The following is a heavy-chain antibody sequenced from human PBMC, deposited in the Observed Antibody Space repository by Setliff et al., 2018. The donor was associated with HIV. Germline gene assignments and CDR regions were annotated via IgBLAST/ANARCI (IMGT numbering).Heavy chain of an antibody. V-gene: IGHV3-73*01. Sequence: GGSLRLSCAASGLDFSGSAMHWVRQASGKGLEWVGLIRNKAFNHATIYAASVTGRFTISRDDSKNMAYLQMNSLRAEDTAVYYCARPKPGAPYSFDSWGQGTLVTVSS. CDR2: IRNKAFNHAT. CDR1: GLDFSGSA. J-gene: IGHJ4*02. D-gene: IGHD3-10*01. CDR3: ARPKPGAPYSFDS.